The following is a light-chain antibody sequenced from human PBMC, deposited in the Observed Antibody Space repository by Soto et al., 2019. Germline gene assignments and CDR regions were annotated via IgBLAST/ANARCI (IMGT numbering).Light chain of an antibody. CDR3: FSFSTTGAHWV. J-gene: IGLJ3*02. Sequence: QSVLTQPASVSGSPGQSITISCTGTSCDVGSHNLVSWYQHHPANAPKLMVYEASKRPSGVSDRFSGSKSGNTASLTISGLQGEDEADYFCFSFSTTGAHWVLGGGTKLTVL. CDR2: EAS. V-gene: IGLV2-23*01. CDR1: SCDVGSHNL.